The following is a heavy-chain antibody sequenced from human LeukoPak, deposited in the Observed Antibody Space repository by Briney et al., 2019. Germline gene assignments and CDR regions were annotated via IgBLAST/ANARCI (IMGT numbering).Heavy chain of an antibody. D-gene: IGHD2-2*01. J-gene: IGHJ4*02. CDR1: GGSISSGGYY. Sequence: SQTLSLTCTVSGGSISSGGYYWSWIRQHPVKGLEWIGYIYYSGSTYYNPSLKSRVTISVDTSKNQFSLKLSSVTAADTAVYYCARTPPWGSTSCSEAYFDYWGQGTLVTVSS. CDR2: IYYSGST. V-gene: IGHV4-31*03. CDR3: ARTPPWGSTSCSEAYFDY.